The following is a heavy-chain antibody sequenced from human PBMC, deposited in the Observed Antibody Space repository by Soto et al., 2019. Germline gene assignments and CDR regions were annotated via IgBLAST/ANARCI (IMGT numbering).Heavy chain of an antibody. D-gene: IGHD2-15*01. CDR2: INYSGST. Sequence: SETLSLTCAVYGGSFSGYYLSWIRQPPGKGLEWIGYINYSGSTNYNPSLKSRVTISVDTSKNQFSLKLSSVTAADTAVYYCARRYCSGGSCYDAFDIWGQGTMVTVSS. CDR3: ARRYCSGGSCYDAFDI. J-gene: IGHJ3*02. V-gene: IGHV4-34*01. CDR1: GGSFSGYY.